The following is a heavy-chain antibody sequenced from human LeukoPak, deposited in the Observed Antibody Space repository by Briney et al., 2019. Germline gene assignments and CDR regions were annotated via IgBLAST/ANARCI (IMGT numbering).Heavy chain of an antibody. CDR3: ARAAVVTGSTETFDP. Sequence: SVRFSCKASGYTFXDYYMHWVRQAPGQGLEWMGWINPNSGGTNYAQKFRGRVTMSRDTSTSAAYMELSSLRSDDTAVYYCARAAVVTGSTETFDPWGQGTLVTVSS. J-gene: IGHJ5*02. CDR2: INPNSGGT. D-gene: IGHD2-8*02. V-gene: IGHV1-2*02. CDR1: GYTFXDYY.